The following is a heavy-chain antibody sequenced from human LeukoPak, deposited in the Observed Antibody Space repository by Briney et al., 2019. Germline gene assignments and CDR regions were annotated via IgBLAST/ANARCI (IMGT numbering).Heavy chain of an antibody. D-gene: IGHD2/OR15-2a*01. CDR3: AKEASSTATNFDT. CDR1: GFTFSGYA. Sequence: GGSLRLSCAASGFTFSGYALNWVRQAPGKGLEWVSGIGGGGGTTYYADFVKGRFTISRDSSKNTMYLEMNSLRAEDTAVYYCAKEASSTATNFDTWGQGTLVTVSS. J-gene: IGHJ5*02. V-gene: IGHV3-23*01. CDR2: IGGGGGTT.